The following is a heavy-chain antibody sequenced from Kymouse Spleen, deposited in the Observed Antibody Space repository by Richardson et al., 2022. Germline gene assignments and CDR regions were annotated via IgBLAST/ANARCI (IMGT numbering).Heavy chain of an antibody. CDR2: ISWNSGSI. Sequence: EVQLVESGGGLVQPGRSLRLSCAASGFTFDDYAMHWVRQAPGKGLEWVSGISWNSGSIGYADSVKGRFTISRDNAKNSLYLQMNSLRAEDTALYYCAKDQEQQTFDIWGQGTMVTVSS. V-gene: IGHV3-9*01. CDR3: AKDQEQQTFDI. D-gene: IGHD1-1*01,IGHD1-14*01,IGHD1-20*01. J-gene: IGHJ3*02. CDR1: GFTFDDYA.